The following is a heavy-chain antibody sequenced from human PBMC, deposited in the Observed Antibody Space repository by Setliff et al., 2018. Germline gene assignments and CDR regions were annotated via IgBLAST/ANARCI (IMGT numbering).Heavy chain of an antibody. CDR2: ISGSGGNT. CDR3: AKSRGSGAGSWDS. V-gene: IGHV3-23*01. CDR1: GLTFSSYA. D-gene: IGHD3-10*01. Sequence: GGSLRLSCAASGLTFSSYAMSWVRQAPGKGLEWVSVISGSGGNTYYADSVKGRFTISRDNSKNTLYLQMNSLRAEDTAAYYCAKSRGSGAGSWDSWGQGTLVTVSS. J-gene: IGHJ4*02.